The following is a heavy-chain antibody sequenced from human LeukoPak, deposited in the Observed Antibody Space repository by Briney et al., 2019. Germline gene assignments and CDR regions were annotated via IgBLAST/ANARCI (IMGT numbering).Heavy chain of an antibody. CDR2: IYYSGST. CDR1: GGSISSSSYY. CDR3: ASLSGPSGGPVSFFGLDV. V-gene: IGHV4-39*01. Sequence: SETLSLTCTVSGGSISSSSYYWGWIRQPPGKGLEWIGSIYYSGSTYYNPSLKSRVTISVDTSKNQFSLRLTSVSAADTAAYYCASLSGPSGGPVSFFGLDVWGQGTTVAVSS. D-gene: IGHD6-19*01. J-gene: IGHJ6*02.